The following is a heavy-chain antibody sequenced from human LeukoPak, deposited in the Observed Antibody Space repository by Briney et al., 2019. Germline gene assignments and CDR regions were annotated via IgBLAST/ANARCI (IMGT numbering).Heavy chain of an antibody. Sequence: PGRSLRLSCAASGFTFSSYGMHWVRQAPGKGLEWVAVISYDGGNKYYADSVKGRFTISRDNSKNTLYLQMNSLRAEDTAVYYCAKRAYTNWFDPWGQGTLVTVSS. CDR3: AKRAYTNWFDP. V-gene: IGHV3-30*18. D-gene: IGHD1-14*01. CDR2: ISYDGGNK. J-gene: IGHJ5*02. CDR1: GFTFSSYG.